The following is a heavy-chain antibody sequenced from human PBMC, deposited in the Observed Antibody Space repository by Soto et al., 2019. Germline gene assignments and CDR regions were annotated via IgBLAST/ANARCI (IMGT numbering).Heavy chain of an antibody. CDR2: IYGGDSDT. CDR1: GYTFTNYW. D-gene: IGHD1-1*01. Sequence: GVSLKISCKASGYTFTNYWIAWVRQMPGKGLEWMGIIYGGDSDTRYSPSFQGQVTISADKSISTAFLQWSSLKASDTAMYYCARHLEPLGTFDSSYSWFDPWGQVTLATVSS. CDR3: ARHLEPLGTFDSSYSWFDP. J-gene: IGHJ5*02. V-gene: IGHV5-51*01.